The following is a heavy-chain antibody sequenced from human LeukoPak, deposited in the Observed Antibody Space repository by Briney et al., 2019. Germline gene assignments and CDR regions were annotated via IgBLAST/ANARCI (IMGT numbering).Heavy chain of an antibody. V-gene: IGHV4-59*01. CDR1: GISISSYY. CDR3: ARVSGGYLNFEY. CDR2: IYYSGST. Sequence: NPSETLSLTCCVSGISISSYYWSWIRQPPGKGLECIRYIYYSGSTNYNPSLKSRVTISVDTSKNQFSLKLNSVTAADTAVYYCARVSGGYLNFEYWGQGTLVTVSS. J-gene: IGHJ4*02. D-gene: IGHD5-12*01.